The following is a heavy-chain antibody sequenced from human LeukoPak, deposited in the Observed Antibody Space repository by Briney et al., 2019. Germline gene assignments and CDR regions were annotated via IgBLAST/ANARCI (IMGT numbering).Heavy chain of an antibody. CDR3: ARMLSTVTTGYYFDY. V-gene: IGHV4-34*01. J-gene: IGHJ4*02. Sequence: PSETLSLTCAVYGGSFSGYYWSWIRQPPGKGLEWIGEINHSGSTNYNPSLKSRVTISVDTSKNQFSLKLSSVTAADTAVYYCARMLSTVTTGYYFDYWGQGTLVTVSS. CDR1: GGSFSGYY. D-gene: IGHD4-17*01. CDR2: INHSGST.